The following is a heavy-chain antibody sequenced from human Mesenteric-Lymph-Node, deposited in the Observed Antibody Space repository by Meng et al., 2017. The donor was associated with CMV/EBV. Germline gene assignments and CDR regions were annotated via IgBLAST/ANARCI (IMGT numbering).Heavy chain of an antibody. Sequence: GSLRLSCAVYGGSFSGYYWSWIRQPPGKGLEWIGEINHRGGTNYNPSLKSRVNISIDTSENQFSLKLGSVTAADTAVYYCARGRRNYDILTGYYYNWFDPWGQGTLVTVSS. CDR2: INHRGGT. J-gene: IGHJ5*02. D-gene: IGHD3-9*01. CDR1: GGSFSGYY. CDR3: ARGRRNYDILTGYYYNWFDP. V-gene: IGHV4-34*01.